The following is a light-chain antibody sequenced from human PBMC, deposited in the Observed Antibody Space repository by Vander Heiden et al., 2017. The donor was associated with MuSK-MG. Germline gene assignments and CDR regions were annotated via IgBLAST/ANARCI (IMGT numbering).Light chain of an antibody. J-gene: IGKJ1*01. CDR2: GAS. CDR1: QSVSSN. CDR3: QQYNNWPGA. V-gene: IGKV3-15*01. Sequence: EIVMTQSPATLSVSPGERATLSCRASQSVSSNLAWYQQKPVQAPRLLIYGASTRATGIPARFSGSGSGTEFTLTISSLQSEDFAVYYCQQYNNWPGAFGQGTKVEIK.